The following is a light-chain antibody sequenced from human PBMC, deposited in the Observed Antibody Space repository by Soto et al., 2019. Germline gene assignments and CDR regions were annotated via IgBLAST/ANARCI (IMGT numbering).Light chain of an antibody. V-gene: IGKV1-5*03. Sequence: DIQMTQSPSMVSASVGDKVIITCRASQHIRDSLAWYQQRPGKAPQLLIYKASNLQTGVPSRFSGTGFGTEFTLTFSSLQPDDLATYYCQHYEHSPWTFGQGTKVEV. CDR1: QHIRDS. J-gene: IGKJ1*01. CDR2: KAS. CDR3: QHYEHSPWT.